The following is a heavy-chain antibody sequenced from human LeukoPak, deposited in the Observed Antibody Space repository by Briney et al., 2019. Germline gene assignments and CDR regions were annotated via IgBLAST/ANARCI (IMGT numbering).Heavy chain of an antibody. Sequence: SETLSLTCAVSGYSISSGYYWGWIRQPQGKGLEWIGSIYHSGSTYYNPSLKSRVTISVDTSKNQFSLKLSSVTAADTAVYYCARVGGSGSYYSVLDWFDPWGQGTLVTVSS. CDR1: GYSISSGYY. V-gene: IGHV4-38-2*01. J-gene: IGHJ5*02. CDR3: ARVGGSGSYYSVLDWFDP. CDR2: IYHSGST. D-gene: IGHD3-10*01.